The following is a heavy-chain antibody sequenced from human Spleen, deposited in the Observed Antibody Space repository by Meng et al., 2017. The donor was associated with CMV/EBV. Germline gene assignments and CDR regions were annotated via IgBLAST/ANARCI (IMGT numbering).Heavy chain of an antibody. D-gene: IGHD3-3*01. J-gene: IGHJ3*01. CDR1: GDAVSGGLSY. Sequence: SETLSLTCRVSGDAVSGGLSYWSWIRQPPGKALEYIGYLYDSGRTNYSPSLKSRVTISVGVSWNQFSLRLRSVTAADTGIYYCARAEGLWRKGTFDFWGRGTMVTVSS. CDR3: ARAEGLWRKGTFDF. CDR2: LYDSGRT. V-gene: IGHV4-61*01.